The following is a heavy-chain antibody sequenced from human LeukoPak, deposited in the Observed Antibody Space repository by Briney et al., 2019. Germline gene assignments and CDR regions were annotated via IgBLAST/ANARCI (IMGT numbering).Heavy chain of an antibody. D-gene: IGHD6-13*01. J-gene: IGHJ5*02. CDR3: VRGVGVSRFNYFDP. Sequence: PGGSLRLSCAASGFTFSSYAMNWVRQAPGKGLEWVSVVRGSGGSTYYADSVKGRFTISRDNPKNTLYLQMNSLRDDDTAVYYCVRGVGVSRFNYFDPWGQGTLVIVSS. CDR2: VRGSGGST. CDR1: GFTFSSYA. V-gene: IGHV3-23*01.